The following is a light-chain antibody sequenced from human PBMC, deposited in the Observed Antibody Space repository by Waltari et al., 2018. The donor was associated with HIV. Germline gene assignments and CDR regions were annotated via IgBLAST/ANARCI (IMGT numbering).Light chain of an antibody. J-gene: IGLJ2*01. Sequence: QSALTQPASMSGSPGQSITISCTGTSSDVGGYYYVSWYQQHPSKAPKLRIYEVSKRPSGVSNRFSDSKSGNTASPTISGLQAEDDADYCCSSYTSGNTLVVFGVGTRLTVL. CDR2: EVS. CDR3: SSYTSGNTLVV. V-gene: IGLV2-14*01. CDR1: SSDVGGYYY.